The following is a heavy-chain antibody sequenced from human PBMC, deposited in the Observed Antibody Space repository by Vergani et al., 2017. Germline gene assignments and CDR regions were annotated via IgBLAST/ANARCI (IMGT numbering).Heavy chain of an antibody. CDR1: GASIDRSKNY. CDR2: VIYSGNT. V-gene: IGHV4-39*01. D-gene: IGHD3-3*01. CDR3: ARRTYYDFRFDP. Sequence: QLQLQESGPGLVKPSETLSLTCSVSGASIDRSKNYWGWIRQPPGKGLEWIGSVIYSGNTNYDPSLKSRVTISIDTSKNQFSLKLNSVTAADTAVYYCARRTYYDFRFDPWGQGTLVTVSS. J-gene: IGHJ5*02.